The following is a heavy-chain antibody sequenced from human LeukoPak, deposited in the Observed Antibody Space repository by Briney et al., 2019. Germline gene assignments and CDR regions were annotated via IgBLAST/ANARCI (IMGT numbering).Heavy chain of an antibody. CDR3: AREANSPTARYWYFDL. Sequence: PSETLSLTCTVSGGSVSSYYWSWMRQSPGKGLEWIGYVYYSGSTNYNPALKSRVTTSLDTSENQFSLKLSSVTAADTAVYYCAREANSPTARYWYFDLWGRGTQVTVSS. J-gene: IGHJ2*01. CDR1: GGSVSSYY. CDR2: VYYSGST. V-gene: IGHV4-59*02. D-gene: IGHD2-21*01.